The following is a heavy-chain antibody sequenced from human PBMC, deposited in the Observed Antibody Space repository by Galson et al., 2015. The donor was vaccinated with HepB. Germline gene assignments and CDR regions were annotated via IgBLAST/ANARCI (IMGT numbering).Heavy chain of an antibody. CDR1: GFTFSSYA. CDR3: ARRWELLA. D-gene: IGHD1-26*01. J-gene: IGHJ5*02. Sequence: SLRLSCAASGFTFSSYAMHWVRQAPGKGLEWVAVISYDGSNKYYADSVKGRFTISRDNSKNTLYLQMNSLRAEDTAVYYCARRWELLAWGQGTLVTVSS. CDR2: ISYDGSNK. V-gene: IGHV3-30-3*01.